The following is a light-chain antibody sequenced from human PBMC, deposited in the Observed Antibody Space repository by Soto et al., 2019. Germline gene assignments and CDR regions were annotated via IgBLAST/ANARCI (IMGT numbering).Light chain of an antibody. V-gene: IGKV3-15*01. CDR2: DAS. J-gene: IGKJ1*01. Sequence: EIVMTQSPATLSVSPGERATLSCRASQSVSSNLAWYQQKPGQAPRLLIYDASTRATGIPARFSGSESGTEFTLTISSLQSEDFAVYYCQQHNNWPRTFGQGTKVEIK. CDR1: QSVSSN. CDR3: QQHNNWPRT.